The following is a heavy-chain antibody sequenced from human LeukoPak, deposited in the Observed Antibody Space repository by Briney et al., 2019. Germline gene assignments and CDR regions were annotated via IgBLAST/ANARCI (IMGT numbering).Heavy chain of an antibody. CDR3: AREVVITMIFDY. Sequence: SETLSLTCAVSGGSISSGGYSWSWIRQPPGKGLEWIGYIYHSGSTYYNPSLKSRVTISVDRSKNQFSLELSSVTAADTAVYYCAREVVITMIFDYWGQGTLVTVSS. CDR1: GGSISSGGYS. CDR2: IYHSGST. J-gene: IGHJ4*02. D-gene: IGHD3-22*01. V-gene: IGHV4-30-2*01.